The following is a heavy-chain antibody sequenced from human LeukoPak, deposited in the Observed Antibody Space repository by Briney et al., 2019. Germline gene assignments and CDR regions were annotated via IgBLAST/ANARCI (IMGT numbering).Heavy chain of an antibody. CDR3: AKGSSSSWYLNWFDP. CDR1: GFTFDDYA. CDR2: ISWNSGSI. D-gene: IGHD6-13*01. J-gene: IGHJ5*02. Sequence: QPGGSLRLSCAASGFTFDDYAMHWVRQAPGKGLEWVSGISWNSGSIGYADSVKGRFTISRDNAKNSLYLQMNSLRAEDTALYYCAKGSSSSWYLNWFDPWGQGTLVTVSS. V-gene: IGHV3-9*01.